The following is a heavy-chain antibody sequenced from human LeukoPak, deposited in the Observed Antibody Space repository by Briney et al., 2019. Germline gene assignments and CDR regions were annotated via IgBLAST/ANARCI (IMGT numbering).Heavy chain of an antibody. CDR3: AGASYDSSGVH. CDR1: GGSISSYY. CDR2: IYYSGST. J-gene: IGHJ4*02. V-gene: IGHV4-59*01. Sequence: PSETLSLTCTVSGGSISSYYWSWIRQPPGKGLEWIGYIYYSGSTNYNPSLKSRVTISVDTSKNQFSLKLSSVTAADTAVYYCAGASYDSSGVHWGQGTLVTVSS. D-gene: IGHD3-22*01.